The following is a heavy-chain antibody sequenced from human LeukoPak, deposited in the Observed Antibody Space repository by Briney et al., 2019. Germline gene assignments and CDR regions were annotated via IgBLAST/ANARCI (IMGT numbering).Heavy chain of an antibody. D-gene: IGHD1-26*01. CDR3: ARDRVVGATSFFLDY. V-gene: IGHV1-2*02. CDR1: GYTFTGYY. Sequence: ASVKVSCKASGYTFTGYYVHWVRQAPGQGLEWMGWINPNSGGTNYAQKFQGRVTMTRDTSISTAYMELSRLRSDDTAVYYCARDRVVGATSFFLDYWGQGTLVTVSS. CDR2: INPNSGGT. J-gene: IGHJ4*02.